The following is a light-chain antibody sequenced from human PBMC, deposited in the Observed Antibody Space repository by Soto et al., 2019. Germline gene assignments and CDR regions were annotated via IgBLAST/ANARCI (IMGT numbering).Light chain of an antibody. V-gene: IGKV3-15*01. CDR1: QSVSSN. CDR3: QQYNNWPPANT. Sequence: EIVMMQSPATLSVSPGERATLSCRASQSVSSNLAWYQQKPGQAPRLLIYGASTRATGFPARFSGSGSGTEFTLTISSLQSEDFAVYYCQQYNNWPPANTFGQGTKLEIK. J-gene: IGKJ2*01. CDR2: GAS.